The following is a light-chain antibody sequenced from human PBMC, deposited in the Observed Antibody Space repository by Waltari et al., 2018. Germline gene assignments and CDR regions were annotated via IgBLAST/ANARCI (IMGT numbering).Light chain of an antibody. J-gene: IGKJ1*01. V-gene: IGKV3-11*01. CDR1: QCVSVY. CDR2: DAS. Sequence: EVVLTQSPATLSLSPGERAPLSCRASQCVSVYLAWYQQRPGQAPRLLIYDASDRATGVPARFRGSGSGTDFTLTISSLEPEDFAVYYCQQRTDRPPVTFGQGTRVEMK. CDR3: QQRTDRPPVT.